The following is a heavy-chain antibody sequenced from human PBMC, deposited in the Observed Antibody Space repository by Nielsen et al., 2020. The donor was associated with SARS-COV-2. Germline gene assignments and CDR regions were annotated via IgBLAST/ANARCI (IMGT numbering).Heavy chain of an antibody. CDR1: GYTFTGYY. CDR2: INPNSGGT. V-gene: IGHV1-2*06. J-gene: IGHJ2*01. CDR3: ARGKIQLWSHWYFDL. D-gene: IGHD5-18*01. Sequence: ASVKVSCKASGYTFTGYYMHWVRQAPGQGLEWMGRINPNSGGTNYAQKFQGRVTMTRDTSISTAYMELSRLRSDDTAVYYCARGKIQLWSHWYFDLWDRGTLVTVSS.